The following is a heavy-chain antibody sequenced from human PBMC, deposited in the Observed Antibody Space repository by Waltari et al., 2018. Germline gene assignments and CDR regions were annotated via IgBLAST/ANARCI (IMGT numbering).Heavy chain of an antibody. CDR2: IYWDDDK. D-gene: IGHD6-13*01. V-gene: IGHV2-5*02. J-gene: IGHJ4*02. Sequence: QITLKESGPTLVKPTQTLTLTCPFSGVPLSTIGLGVGWIRQPPGKALEWLALIYWDDDKRYSPSLKSRLTITKDTSKNQVVLTMTNMDPVDTATSYCAAAGMRTSFDYWGQGTLVTVSS. CDR3: AAAGMRTSFDY. CDR1: GVPLSTIGLG.